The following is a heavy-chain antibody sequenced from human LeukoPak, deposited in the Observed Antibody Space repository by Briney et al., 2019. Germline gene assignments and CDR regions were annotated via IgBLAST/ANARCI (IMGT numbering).Heavy chain of an antibody. D-gene: IGHD6-19*01. V-gene: IGHV4-59*02. CDR2: IYYGGTT. CDR3: ARLGSRGWSQFDC. Sequence: SETLSLTCTVSGGSVSGYYWSWIRQPPGKGLEWIGYIYYGGTTNYNPSLKSRLTISVDTSKNQFSLNLSSVTAADTAVYYCARLGSRGWSQFDCWGQGTLVTVSS. J-gene: IGHJ4*02. CDR1: GGSVSGYY.